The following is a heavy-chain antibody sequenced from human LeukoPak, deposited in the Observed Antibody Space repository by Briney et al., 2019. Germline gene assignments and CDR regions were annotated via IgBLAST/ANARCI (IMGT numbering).Heavy chain of an antibody. V-gene: IGHV4-39*07. J-gene: IGHJ4*02. CDR3: ARTEPGITGTYYFDY. D-gene: IGHD1/OR15-1a*01. CDR2: IYYSGST. CDR1: RGSISSSSYY. Sequence: SETLSLTCTVSRGSISSSSYYWGWIRQPPGKGLEWIGSIYYSGSTYYNPSLKSRVTISVDTSKNQFSLKLSSVTAADTAVYYCARTEPGITGTYYFDYWGQGTLVTVSS.